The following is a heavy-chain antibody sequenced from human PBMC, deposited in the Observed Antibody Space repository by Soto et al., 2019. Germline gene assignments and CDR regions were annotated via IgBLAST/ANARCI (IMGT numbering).Heavy chain of an antibody. CDR3: GRGGRMKQQGDAFDI. V-gene: IGHV1-69*13. CDR1: GGTFSSYA. D-gene: IGHD6-13*01. Sequence: SVKVSCKASGGTFSSYAISWVRQAPGQGLEWMGGIIPIFGTANYAQKFQGRVTITADESTSTAYMELSSLRSEDTAVYYCGRGGRMKQQGDAFDIWGQGTMVTVSS. CDR2: IIPIFGTA. J-gene: IGHJ3*02.